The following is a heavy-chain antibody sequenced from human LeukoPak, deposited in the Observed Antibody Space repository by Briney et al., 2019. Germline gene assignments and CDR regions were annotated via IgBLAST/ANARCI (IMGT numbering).Heavy chain of an antibody. CDR2: IYYSGST. D-gene: IGHD5-12*01. V-gene: IGHV4-39*07. CDR3: AREGYSGYDMGNAFDI. J-gene: IGHJ3*02. CDR1: GGSISSNSYY. Sequence: PSETLSLTCAVSGGSISSNSYYWGWIRQPPGKGLEWIGSIYYSGSTYYNPSLKSRVTISVDTSKNQFSLKLSSVTAADTAVYYCAREGYSGYDMGNAFDIWGQGTMVTVSS.